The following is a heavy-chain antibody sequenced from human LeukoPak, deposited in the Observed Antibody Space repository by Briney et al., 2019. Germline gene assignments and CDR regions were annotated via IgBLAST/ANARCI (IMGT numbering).Heavy chain of an antibody. V-gene: IGHV3-74*01. J-gene: IGHJ3*02. CDR2: SNSDGSST. CDR3: ARGRGLDI. Sequence: PGGSLRLSCAASGFTFSSYAMSWVRQAPGKGLVWVSRSNSDGSSTIYADSVKGRFTISRDNAKNTLYLQMNSLRAEDTAVYYCARGRGLDIWGQGTRVTVTS. CDR1: GFTFSSYA.